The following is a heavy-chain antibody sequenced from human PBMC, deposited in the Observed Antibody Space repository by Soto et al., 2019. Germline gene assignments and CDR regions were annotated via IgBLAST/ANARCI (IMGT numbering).Heavy chain of an antibody. V-gene: IGHV1-46*01. CDR3: ARVPRRYSYGRGIFDY. Sequence: GASVKVSCKASGYTFTSYYMHWVRQAPGQGLEWMGIINPSGGSTSYAQKFQGRVTMTRDTSTSTVYMELSSLRSEDTAVYYCARVPRRYSYGRGIFDYWGQGTLVTV. CDR1: GYTFTSYY. J-gene: IGHJ4*02. CDR2: INPSGGST. D-gene: IGHD5-18*01.